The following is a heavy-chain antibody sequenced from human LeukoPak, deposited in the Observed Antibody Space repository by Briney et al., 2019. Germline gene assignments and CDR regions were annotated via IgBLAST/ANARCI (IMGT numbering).Heavy chain of an antibody. J-gene: IGHJ6*04. Sequence: ASVKGSCKASGYTFTGYYMHWVRQAPGQGLEWMGWINPNSGGTNYAQKFQGWVTMTRDTSISTAYMELSRLRSDDTAVYYCARDRVYYGSGSYYYGMDVWGKGTTVTVSS. CDR3: ARDRVYYGSGSYYYGMDV. V-gene: IGHV1-2*04. CDR1: GYTFTGYY. D-gene: IGHD3-10*01. CDR2: INPNSGGT.